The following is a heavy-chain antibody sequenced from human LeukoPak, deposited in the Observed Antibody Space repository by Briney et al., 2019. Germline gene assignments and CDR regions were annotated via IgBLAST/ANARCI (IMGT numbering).Heavy chain of an antibody. CDR2: ISGSGGST. J-gene: IGHJ4*02. V-gene: IGHV3-23*01. CDR3: AKGSHLHDYVWGSYRLPTPYYFDY. CDR1: GFTFSSYA. Sequence: GGSLRLSCAASGFTFSSYAMSWVRQAPGKGLEWVSAISGSGGSTYYADSVKGRFTISRDNSKNTLYLQMNSLRAEDTAVYYCAKGSHLHDYVWGSYRLPTPYYFDYWGQGTLVTVSS. D-gene: IGHD3-16*02.